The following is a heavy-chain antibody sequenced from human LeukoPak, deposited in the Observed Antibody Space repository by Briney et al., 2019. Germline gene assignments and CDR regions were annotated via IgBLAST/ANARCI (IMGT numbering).Heavy chain of an antibody. J-gene: IGHJ5*02. CDR2: IYYSGST. CDR1: GGSISSGGYY. D-gene: IGHD6-13*01. V-gene: IGHV4-31*03. CDR3: ARDRQSSSWYYDHNWFDP. Sequence: SQTLSLTCTVSGGSISSGGYYWSWIRQHPGKGLEWIGYIYYSGSTYYNPSLKSRVTISVDTSKNQFSLKLSSVTAADTAVYYCARDRQSSSWYYDHNWFDPWGQGTLVTVSS.